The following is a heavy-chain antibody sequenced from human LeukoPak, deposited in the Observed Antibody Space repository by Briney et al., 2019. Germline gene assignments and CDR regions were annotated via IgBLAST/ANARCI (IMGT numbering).Heavy chain of an antibody. D-gene: IGHD3-3*01. CDR1: GGSISSGDYY. CDR2: IYYSGST. V-gene: IGHV4-30-4*08. Sequence: SETLSLTCTVSGGSISSGDYYWSWIRQPPGKGLEWIGYIYYSGSTNYNPSLKSRVTISVDRSKNQFSLKLSSVTAADTAVYYCASAKDFWSGSYYMDVWGKGTTVTVSS. CDR3: ASAKDFWSGSYYMDV. J-gene: IGHJ6*03.